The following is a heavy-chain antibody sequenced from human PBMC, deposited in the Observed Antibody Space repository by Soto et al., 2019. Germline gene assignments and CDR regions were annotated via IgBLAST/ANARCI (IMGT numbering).Heavy chain of an antibody. J-gene: IGHJ4*02. CDR2: VNPDGSDT. V-gene: IGHV3-23*01. D-gene: IGHD2-2*01. CDR1: GFRFGDSA. Sequence: EVQLLESGGALVQPGGSLRLSCAASGFRFGDSAMSWVRQPPGKGLEWLAAVNPDGSDTFYADSVKGRFTISRDNSQNTVNLQMNSLRVEDTAVYYCAKQLGYCSTGRCYFDYWGQGTQVTVSP. CDR3: AKQLGYCSTGRCYFDY.